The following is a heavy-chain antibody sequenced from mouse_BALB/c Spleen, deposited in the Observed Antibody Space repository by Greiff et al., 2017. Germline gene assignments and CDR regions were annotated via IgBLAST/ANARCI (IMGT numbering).Heavy chain of an antibody. Sequence: EVQLVESGGGLVKPGGSLKLSCAASGFTFSDYYMYWVRQTPEKRLEWVATISDGGSYTYYPDSVKGRFTISRDNAKNNLYLQMSSLKSEDTAMYYCARTVYFDYWGQGTTLTVSS. V-gene: IGHV5-4*02. CDR3: ARTVYFDY. CDR1: GFTFSDYY. J-gene: IGHJ2*01. CDR2: ISDGGSYT.